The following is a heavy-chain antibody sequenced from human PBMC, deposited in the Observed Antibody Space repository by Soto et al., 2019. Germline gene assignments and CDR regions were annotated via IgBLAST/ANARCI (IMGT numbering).Heavy chain of an antibody. V-gene: IGHV4-59*01. J-gene: IGHJ3*02. CDR2: IYYSGST. CDR1: GGSISSYY. D-gene: IGHD3-22*01. CDR3: ARGNYYDSSGYWNGAFDI. Sequence: SETLSLTCTVSGGSISSYYWSWIRQPPGKGLEWIGYIYYSGSTNYNPSLKSRVTISVDTSKNQFSLKLSSVTAADTAVCYCARGNYYDSSGYWNGAFDIWGQGTMVTVSS.